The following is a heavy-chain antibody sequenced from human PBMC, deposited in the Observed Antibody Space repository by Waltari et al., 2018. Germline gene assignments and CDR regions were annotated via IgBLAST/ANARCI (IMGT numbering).Heavy chain of an antibody. Sequence: QVQLVQSGAEVKKPGSSVKVSCKASAGTFSSYTTSWVRQAPGQGLEWMGRIIPILGIANYAQKFQGRVTITADKSTSTAYMELSSLRSEDTAVYYCKTAYGGNSKYFQHWGQGTLVTVSS. CDR1: AGTFSSYT. D-gene: IGHD2-21*02. CDR3: KTAYGGNSKYFQH. CDR2: IIPILGIA. J-gene: IGHJ1*01. V-gene: IGHV1-69*02.